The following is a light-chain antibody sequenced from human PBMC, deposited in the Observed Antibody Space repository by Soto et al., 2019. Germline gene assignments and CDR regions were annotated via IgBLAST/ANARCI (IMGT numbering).Light chain of an antibody. CDR3: QQYNNWPYA. Sequence: DIVMTQSPATLSVSPGERATLSCRASHGINNNLAWYQQKSGQAPRLLIYGTSTRATGIPARFSGSDSGTEFTLTISSLQSEDFAVYYCQQYNNWPYAFGQGTKLEIK. CDR1: HGINNN. V-gene: IGKV3-15*01. J-gene: IGKJ2*01. CDR2: GTS.